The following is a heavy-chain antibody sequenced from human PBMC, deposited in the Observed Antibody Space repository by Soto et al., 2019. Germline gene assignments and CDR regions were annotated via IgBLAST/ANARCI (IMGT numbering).Heavy chain of an antibody. V-gene: IGHV3-66*04. CDR1: GFTVSSNY. CDR2: IYSGGST. J-gene: IGHJ3*02. D-gene: IGHD2-2*01. CDR3: ASHSSTSCYAWSCAFDI. Sequence: EVQLVESGGGLVQPGGSLRLSCAASGFTVSSNYMSWVRQAPGKGLEWVSVIYSGGSTYYADSVKGRFTISRDNSKNTLYLQMNSLRAEDTAVYYCASHSSTSCYAWSCAFDIWGQGTMVTVSS.